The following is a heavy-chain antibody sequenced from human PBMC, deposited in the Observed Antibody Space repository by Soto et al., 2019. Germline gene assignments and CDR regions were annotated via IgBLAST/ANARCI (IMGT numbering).Heavy chain of an antibody. Sequence: SETLSLTCTVSGGSISSGGYYWSWIRQHPGKGLEWIGYIYYSGSTYYNPSLKSRVTISVDTSKNQFSLKLSSVTAADTAVYYCARVSASGYGSGSYYPLIDYWGQGTLVTVSS. D-gene: IGHD3-10*01. CDR3: ARVSASGYGSGSYYPLIDY. V-gene: IGHV4-31*03. CDR1: GGSISSGGYY. CDR2: IYYSGST. J-gene: IGHJ4*02.